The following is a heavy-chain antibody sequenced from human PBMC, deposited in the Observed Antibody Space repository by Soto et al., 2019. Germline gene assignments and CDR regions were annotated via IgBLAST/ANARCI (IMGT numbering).Heavy chain of an antibody. J-gene: IGHJ6*03. D-gene: IGHD2-2*01. CDR2: ISGSGGST. Sequence: GGSLRLSCAASGFTFSSYAMSWVRQVPGKGLEWVSAISGSGGSTYYADSVKGRFTISRDNSKNTLYLQMNSLRAEDTAVYYCAKAGVIVLGALSQIPRYMDVWGKGTTVTVSS. V-gene: IGHV3-23*01. CDR1: GFTFSSYA. CDR3: AKAGVIVLGALSQIPRYMDV.